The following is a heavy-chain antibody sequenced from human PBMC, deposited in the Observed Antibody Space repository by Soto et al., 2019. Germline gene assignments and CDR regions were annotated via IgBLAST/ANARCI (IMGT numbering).Heavy chain of an antibody. D-gene: IGHD5-18*01. CDR1: GFTFSDYY. CDR2: ISSSGSTI. J-gene: IGHJ5*02. CDR3: ARELWLSSSWFDP. Sequence: PGGSLRLSCAASGFTFSDYYMSWIRQAPGKGLEWVSYISSSGSTIYYADSVKGRFTISRDNAKNSLYLQMNSLRAEDTAVYYCARELWLSSSWFDPWGQGTLVTVSS. V-gene: IGHV3-11*01.